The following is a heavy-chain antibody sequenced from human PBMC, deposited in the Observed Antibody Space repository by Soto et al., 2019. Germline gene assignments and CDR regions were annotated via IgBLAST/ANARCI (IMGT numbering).Heavy chain of an antibody. CDR2: MNPYSGNT. V-gene: IGHV1-8*01. CDR3: AREGYGGKPGAFDI. CDR1: GYTFNNYE. J-gene: IGHJ3*02. D-gene: IGHD4-17*01. Sequence: ASVKVSCKASGYTFNNYEIHWVRQATGQGLEWMGWMNPYSGNTGYAQKFQGRVSFTRDTSIGTAYMELSSLRSGDAAVYYCAREGYGGKPGAFDIWGQGTMVTVSS.